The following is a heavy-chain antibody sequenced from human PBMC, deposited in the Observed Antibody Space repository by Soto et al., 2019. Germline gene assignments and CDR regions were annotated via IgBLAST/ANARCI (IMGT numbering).Heavy chain of an antibody. CDR3: ARGTVTSGRWFGP. Sequence: QVHLGQPETGVRDPGASVTVSCKTSNATFTGSTINWLRQPLGQVFEWLGWISSLNGNTYYARDFQGRLTMTTNTSATTAYMELRSLRSDDTAVYFCARGTVTSGRWFGPWGQGTLVTVSS. D-gene: IGHD4-17*01. CDR1: NATFTGST. V-gene: IGHV1-18*04. J-gene: IGHJ5*02. CDR2: ISSLNGNT.